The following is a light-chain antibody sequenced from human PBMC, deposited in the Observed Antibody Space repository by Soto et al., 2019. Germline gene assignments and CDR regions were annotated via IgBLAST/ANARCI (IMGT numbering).Light chain of an antibody. Sequence: DIQMTQSPSTLSASVGDRVTITCRASQSISSWLAWYQQKPGKAPKLMIYDASSLQSGVPATFSGSGSGTEFTLTISSLQPDDFATYYCQQYNSYPFTFGQGTKVESK. CDR3: QQYNSYPFT. CDR1: QSISSW. V-gene: IGKV1-5*01. J-gene: IGKJ1*01. CDR2: DAS.